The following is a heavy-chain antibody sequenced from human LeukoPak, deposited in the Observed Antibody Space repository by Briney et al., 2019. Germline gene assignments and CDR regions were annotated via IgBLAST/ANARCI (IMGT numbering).Heavy chain of an antibody. CDR3: ASHTAGHGSGY. D-gene: IGHD5-24*01. V-gene: IGHV4-59*08. CDR2: IYNRGST. Sequence: PSETLSLTCTVSGASISSYYWSWIRQPQGKGLEWIGHIYNRGSTRYNPSLKSRVAISVDTSNNQFSLNLNSVTVADTAVYYCASHTAGHGSGYWGHGILVTVSS. J-gene: IGHJ4*01. CDR1: GASISSYY.